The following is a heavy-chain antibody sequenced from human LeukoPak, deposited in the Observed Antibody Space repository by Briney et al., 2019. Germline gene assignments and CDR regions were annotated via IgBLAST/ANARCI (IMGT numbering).Heavy chain of an antibody. Sequence: ASVKVSCKASGYTFTSYAMHWVRQAPGQRLEWMGWINAGNGNTKYSQKFQGRVTITRDTSASTAYMELSSLRSEDTAVYYCARGWHSSSSWYPPYYFDYWGQGTLVTVSS. V-gene: IGHV1-3*01. D-gene: IGHD6-13*01. CDR3: ARGWHSSSSWYPPYYFDY. CDR1: GYTFTSYA. CDR2: INAGNGNT. J-gene: IGHJ4*02.